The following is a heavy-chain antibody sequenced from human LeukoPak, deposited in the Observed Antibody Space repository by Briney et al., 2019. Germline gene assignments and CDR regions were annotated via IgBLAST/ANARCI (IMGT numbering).Heavy chain of an antibody. CDR3: ARSGLGFDY. D-gene: IGHD6-6*01. J-gene: IGHJ4*02. Sequence: PSETLSLTCSVSGGSISNYYWSWIRQPPGKGLEWIGYIYYSGSTYYNPSLKSRVTISVDTSKNQFSLKLSSVTAADTAVYYCARSGLGFDYWGQGTLVTVSS. V-gene: IGHV4-59*12. CDR1: GGSISNYY. CDR2: IYYSGST.